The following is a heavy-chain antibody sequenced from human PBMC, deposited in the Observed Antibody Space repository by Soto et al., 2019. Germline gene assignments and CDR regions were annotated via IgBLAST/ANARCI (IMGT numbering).Heavy chain of an antibody. CDR1: GFTLSRHT. V-gene: IGHV3-21*01. D-gene: IGHD3-22*01. CDR2: IGSSTSDI. Sequence: PGGSLRLSCAASGFTLSRHTMNWVRQAPGKGLEWVSFIGSSTSDIYYADSVKGRFTISRDNAKNSLYLDLTRLRAEDAAVYFCVRDYYDTSGYSYALDMWGQGTMVTVSS. CDR3: VRDYYDTSGYSYALDM. J-gene: IGHJ3*02.